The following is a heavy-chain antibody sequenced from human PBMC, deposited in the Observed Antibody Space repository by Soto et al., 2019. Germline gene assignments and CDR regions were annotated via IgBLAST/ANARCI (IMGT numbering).Heavy chain of an antibody. Sequence: PSETLSLTCTVSGGSISSDSYYWGWIRQSPEKGLEWIASISYSGSTYYNPTLKSRLIISVDTSKSQFSLKLSSVTAAETAVYYCARQSSGWYNWFDPWGQGTLVTVSS. CDR1: GGSISSDSYY. CDR2: ISYSGST. CDR3: ARQSSGWYNWFDP. D-gene: IGHD6-19*01. V-gene: IGHV4-39*01. J-gene: IGHJ5*02.